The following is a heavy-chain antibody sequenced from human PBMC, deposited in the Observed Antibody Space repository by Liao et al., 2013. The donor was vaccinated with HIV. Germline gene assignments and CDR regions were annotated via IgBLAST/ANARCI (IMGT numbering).Heavy chain of an antibody. V-gene: IGHV4-4*07. J-gene: IGHJ4*02. D-gene: IGHD1-14*01. CDR2: IYTSGST. Sequence: QVQLQESGPGLVKPSETLSLTCTVSRGSISSYYWSWIRQPAGKGLEWIGRIYTSGSTNYNPSLKGHVTISVDRSRNQVSLQVNSVTAADTAVYYCAGEVDGHNSLSLWGQGILVTVSS. CDR3: AGEVDGHNSLSL. CDR1: RGSISSYY.